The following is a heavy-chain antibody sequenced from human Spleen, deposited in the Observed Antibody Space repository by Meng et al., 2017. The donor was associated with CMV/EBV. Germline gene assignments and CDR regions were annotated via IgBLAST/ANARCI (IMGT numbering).Heavy chain of an antibody. CDR3: AREVGAAPFLDY. CDR1: GFTFNAFA. J-gene: IGHJ4*02. Sequence: GGSLRLSCAASGFTFNAFAMHWVRQAPGMGLEWVALIWYDGSSQYYADSVKGRFTISRDNSKNTLYLQMNSLRAEDTAVYYCAREVGAAPFLDYWGQGTLVTVSS. V-gene: IGHV3-33*01. D-gene: IGHD2-15*01. CDR2: IWYDGSSQ.